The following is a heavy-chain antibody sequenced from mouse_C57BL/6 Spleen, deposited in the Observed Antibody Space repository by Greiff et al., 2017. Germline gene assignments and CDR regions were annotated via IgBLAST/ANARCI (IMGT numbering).Heavy chain of an antibody. CDR1: GYTFTSYW. J-gene: IGHJ2*01. V-gene: IGHV1-52*01. CDR3: ARGVDGYSDY. Sequence: QVQLQQPGAELVRPGSSVKLSCKASGYTFTSYWMHWVKQRPIQGLEWIGNIDPSDSETHYNQKFKDKATLTVDKSSSTAYMQRSSLTSEDAAVYYCARGVDGYSDYWGQGTTLTVSS. CDR2: IDPSDSET. D-gene: IGHD2-3*01.